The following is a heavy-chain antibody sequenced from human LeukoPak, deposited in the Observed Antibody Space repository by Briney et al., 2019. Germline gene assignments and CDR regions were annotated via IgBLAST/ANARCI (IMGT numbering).Heavy chain of an antibody. CDR1: GFTFSSYE. D-gene: IGHD6-19*01. Sequence: PGGSLRLSCAASGFTFSSYEMNWVRQAPGKGLEWVSYISSSGSTIYYADSVKGRFTISRDNAKNSLYLQMNSLRAEDTAVYYCAWAVAGTLGYYSDYWGQGTLVTVSS. V-gene: IGHV3-48*03. CDR3: AWAVAGTLGYYSDY. J-gene: IGHJ4*02. CDR2: ISSSGSTI.